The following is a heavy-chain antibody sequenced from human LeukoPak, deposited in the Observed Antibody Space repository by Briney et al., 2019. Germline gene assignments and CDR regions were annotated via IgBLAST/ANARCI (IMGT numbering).Heavy chain of an antibody. D-gene: IGHD2-15*01. V-gene: IGHV3-23*01. CDR2: ISGRGGST. Sequence: GGSLRLSCAASGFTFSSYAMSWVRQSRGKGLEWVSAISGRGGSTYYADSVKGRFTISRDNSKNTLYLQMNSLSAEDTAVYYCAKDRWYCSGGSCLVGYYFDYWGQGTLVTVSS. J-gene: IGHJ4*02. CDR3: AKDRWYCSGGSCLVGYYFDY. CDR1: GFTFSSYA.